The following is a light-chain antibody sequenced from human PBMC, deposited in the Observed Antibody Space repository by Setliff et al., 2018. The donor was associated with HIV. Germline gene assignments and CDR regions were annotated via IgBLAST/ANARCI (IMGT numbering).Light chain of an antibody. CDR2: TNN. Sequence: KRVTISCSGRDSNIGTNTVNWYHQLPGAAPKLLIYTNNHRPSGVPDRFSGSKSGTSASLAISGLQSEDEAEYYCAAWDDRLNGWVFGGGTKVTVL. J-gene: IGLJ3*02. CDR1: DSNIGTNT. CDR3: AAWDDRLNGWV. V-gene: IGLV1-44*01.